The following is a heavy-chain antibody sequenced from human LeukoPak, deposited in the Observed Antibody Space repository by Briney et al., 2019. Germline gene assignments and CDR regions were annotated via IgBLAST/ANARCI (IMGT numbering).Heavy chain of an antibody. Sequence: PSETLSLTCAVSGYSISNGYYWSWIRQPAGKGLEWIGRIYTSGSTNYNPSLKSRVTISVDTSKNQFSLKLSSVTAADTAVYYCAREDVDSSGWYGGLFDYWGQGTLVTVSS. V-gene: IGHV4-61*02. CDR3: AREDVDSSGWYGGLFDY. CDR1: GYSISNGYY. CDR2: IYTSGST. J-gene: IGHJ4*02. D-gene: IGHD6-19*01.